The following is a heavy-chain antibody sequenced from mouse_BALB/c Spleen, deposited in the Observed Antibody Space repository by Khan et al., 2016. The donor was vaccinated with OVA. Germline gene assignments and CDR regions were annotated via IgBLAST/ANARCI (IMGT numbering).Heavy chain of an antibody. CDR3: ISGYYCDAFAY. J-gene: IGHJ3*01. CDR2: ISDVGDYI. Sequence: EVELVESGGGLVKPGGSLKLSCEASGFTFSDYYMYWVRQTPEKRLEWVATISDVGDYINYLPNVKGRFTISRDNAKNNLYLQINSLKSEDTAIDYCISGYYCDAFAYWGHGTLVTVSA. V-gene: IGHV5-4*02. D-gene: IGHD2-12*01. CDR1: GFTFSDYY.